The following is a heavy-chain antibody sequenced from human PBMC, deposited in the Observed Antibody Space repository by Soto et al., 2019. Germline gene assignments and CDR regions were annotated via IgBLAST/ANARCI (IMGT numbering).Heavy chain of an antibody. V-gene: IGHV1-3*01. Sequence: ASVKFTCRASGYTFTSYGISWVRQAPGQRLEWMGWINAGYGNTKSSQKFQDRVTISRDTSASTAYMELTSLRSEDTAVYYCARDTGDGTFDFWGQGTLVTVSS. D-gene: IGHD7-27*01. CDR2: INAGYGNT. CDR1: GYTFTSYG. CDR3: ARDTGDGTFDF. J-gene: IGHJ4*02.